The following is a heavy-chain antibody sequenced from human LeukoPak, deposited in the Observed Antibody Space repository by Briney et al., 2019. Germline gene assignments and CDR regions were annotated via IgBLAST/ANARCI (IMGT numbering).Heavy chain of an antibody. J-gene: IGHJ4*02. CDR1: GGSISTGSYS. CDR2: IYYTGST. CDR3: ALQQLAIDY. V-gene: IGHV4-39*07. D-gene: IGHD6-13*01. Sequence: SETLSLTCTVSGGSISTGSYSWGWIRQPPGKGLEWIGTIYYTGSTNYNPSLKSRVTISVDTSKNQFSLKLNSVTAADTAVYYCALQQLAIDYWGQGTLVTVSS.